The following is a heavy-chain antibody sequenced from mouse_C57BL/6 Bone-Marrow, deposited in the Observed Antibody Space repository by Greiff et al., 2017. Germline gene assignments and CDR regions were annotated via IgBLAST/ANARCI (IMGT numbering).Heavy chain of an antibody. CDR3: ARDAGYGSSYRWYFDV. V-gene: IGHV7-1*01. D-gene: IGHD1-1*01. CDR1: GFTFSDFY. J-gene: IGHJ1*03. CDR2: RRNKANDYTT. Sequence: EVKLVESGGGLVQSGRSLRLSCATSGFTFSDFYMEWVRQAPGKGLEWIAARRNKANDYTTEYSASVKGRFIVSRDTSQSILYLQMNALRAEDTAIYYCARDAGYGSSYRWYFDVWGTGTTVTVSS.